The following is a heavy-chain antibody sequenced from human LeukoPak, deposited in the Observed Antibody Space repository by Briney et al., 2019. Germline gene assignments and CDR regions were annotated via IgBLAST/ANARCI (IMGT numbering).Heavy chain of an antibody. Sequence: ASVKVSCKASGYTFTSYDINWVRQATGQGLEWMGWMNPNSGNTGYAQKFQGRVTITADKSTSTAYMELSSLRSEDTAVYYCASSTVTREAFDIWGQGTMVTVSS. J-gene: IGHJ3*02. CDR2: MNPNSGNT. D-gene: IGHD5/OR15-5a*01. V-gene: IGHV1-8*01. CDR1: GYTFTSYD. CDR3: ASSTVTREAFDI.